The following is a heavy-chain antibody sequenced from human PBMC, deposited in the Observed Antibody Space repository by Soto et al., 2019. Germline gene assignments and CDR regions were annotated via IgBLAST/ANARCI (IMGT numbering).Heavy chain of an antibody. Sequence: ASVKVSCKASGYTFTTYGFNWVRQAPGQGLEWMGWISPYNGDTNYAQNFQGRVTLTTDTSTSTAYMELRSLTSDDTAVYYCARTPRAQIIVLEAATRFDYWGRG. CDR1: GYTFTTYG. J-gene: IGHJ4*01. D-gene: IGHD2-15*01. CDR3: ARTPRAQIIVLEAATRFDY. CDR2: ISPYNGDT. V-gene: IGHV1-18*04.